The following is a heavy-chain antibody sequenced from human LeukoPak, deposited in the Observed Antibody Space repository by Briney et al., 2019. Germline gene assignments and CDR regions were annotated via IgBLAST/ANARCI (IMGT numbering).Heavy chain of an antibody. V-gene: IGHV4-4*07. CDR2: IYTSGST. D-gene: IGHD5-18*01. Sequence: KPSETLSLTCTVSGGSISSYYWSWIRQPAGKGLEWIGRIYTSGSTNYNPSLKSRVTMSVDTSKNQFSLKLSSVTAADTAVYYCARGVRIQLYYYYMDVWGKGTTVTVSS. J-gene: IGHJ6*03. CDR3: ARGVRIQLYYYYMDV. CDR1: GGSISSYY.